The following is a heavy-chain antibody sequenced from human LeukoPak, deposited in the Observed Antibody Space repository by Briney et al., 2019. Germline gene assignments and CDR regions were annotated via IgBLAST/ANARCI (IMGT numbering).Heavy chain of an antibody. V-gene: IGHV3-30*02. CDR3: AKGDYGDSEANLDY. Sequence: GGSLRLSCAASGFTFSSYGMHWVRHAPGKGLEWMTFIWYDGSNKYYADSVKGRFSISRDNSKNTVYLQMNSPRVEDTAIYYCAKGDYGDSEANLDYWGQGTLVTVSS. CDR1: GFTFSSYG. D-gene: IGHD4-17*01. J-gene: IGHJ4*02. CDR2: IWYDGSNK.